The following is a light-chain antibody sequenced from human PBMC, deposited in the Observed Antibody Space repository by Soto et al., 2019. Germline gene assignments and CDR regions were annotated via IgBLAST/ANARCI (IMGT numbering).Light chain of an antibody. CDR1: SSDVGAYNF. V-gene: IGLV2-8*01. CDR2: EVS. J-gene: IGLJ3*02. CDR3: SSYTTANTLM. Sequence: QSVLTQPPSASGSPGQSVTISCTGTSSDVGAYNFVSWYQQHPGKAPKLMIYEVSKRPSGVPDRFSGSKSGNTASLTVSGLQAEDEAAYYCSSYTTANTLMFGGGTKLTVL.